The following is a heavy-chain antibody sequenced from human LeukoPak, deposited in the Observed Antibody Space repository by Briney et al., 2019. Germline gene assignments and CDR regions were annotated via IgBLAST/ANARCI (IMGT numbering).Heavy chain of an antibody. D-gene: IGHD3-22*01. V-gene: IGHV3-23*01. Sequence: GGSLRLSCAASGFTVSSNYMSWVRQAPGKGLEWVSAISGSGGSTYYADSVKGRFTISRDNSKNTLYLQMNSLRAEDTAVYYCAKASMIVVVITVLDYWGQGTLVTVSS. CDR1: GFTVSSNY. CDR3: AKASMIVVVITVLDY. J-gene: IGHJ4*02. CDR2: ISGSGGST.